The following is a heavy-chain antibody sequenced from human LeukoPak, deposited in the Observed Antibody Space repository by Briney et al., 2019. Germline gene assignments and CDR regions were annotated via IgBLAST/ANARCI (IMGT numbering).Heavy chain of an antibody. CDR1: GFTFSSYS. D-gene: IGHD2-15*01. J-gene: IGHJ4*02. V-gene: IGHV3-21*01. CDR2: ISSSSSYI. CDR3: ARDVVEDDSRFDY. Sequence: GGSLRLSCAASGFTFSSYSMNWVRQAPGKGLEWVSSISSSSSYIYYADSVKGRFTISRDNAKNSLYLQMNSLRAEDTAVYYCARDVVEDDSRFDYWGQGTLVTVSS.